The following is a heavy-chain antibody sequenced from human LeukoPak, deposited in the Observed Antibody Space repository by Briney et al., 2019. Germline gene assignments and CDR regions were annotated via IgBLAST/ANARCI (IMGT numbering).Heavy chain of an antibody. CDR3: ARAPTTYYYGSGRYYGMDV. D-gene: IGHD3-10*01. V-gene: IGHV3-53*01. J-gene: IGHJ6*02. CDR1: GFTVSSNY. Sequence: PGGSLRLSCAASGFTVSSNYMSWIRQAPGKGLEWVSVIHSGGSTYYADSVKGRFTISRDNSKNTLYLQMNSLRAEDTAVYYCARAPTTYYYGSGRYYGMDVWGQGTTVTVSS. CDR2: IHSGGST.